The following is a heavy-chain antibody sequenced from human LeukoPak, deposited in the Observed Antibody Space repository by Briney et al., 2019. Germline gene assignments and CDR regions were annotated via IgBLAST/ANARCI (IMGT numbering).Heavy chain of an antibody. CDR1: GITFSTSW. Sequence: GGSLRLSCAASGITFSTSWMHWVRQAPEKGLVWVSRISSDGSNTIYADSVRGRFTISRDNAKNTLYLQMNSLRAEDTAVYYCARDQSIMGPTTVDYWGQGTLVTVSS. D-gene: IGHD1-26*01. J-gene: IGHJ4*02. CDR2: ISSDGSNT. V-gene: IGHV3-74*01. CDR3: ARDQSIMGPTTVDY.